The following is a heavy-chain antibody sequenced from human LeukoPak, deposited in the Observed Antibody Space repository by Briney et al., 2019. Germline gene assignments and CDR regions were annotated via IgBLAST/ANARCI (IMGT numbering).Heavy chain of an antibody. D-gene: IGHD3-10*01. CDR2: IKEDGSEK. V-gene: IGHV3-7*03. Sequence: PGGSLRLSCAASGFTFSNAWMSWVRQAPGKGLEWMANIKEDGSEKYYVDSVKGRFTISRDNAQNSVYLHMNSLTAEDTALYYCARDWVAGVPFDAFDIWGQGTMVSVSS. CDR1: GFTFSNAW. J-gene: IGHJ3*02. CDR3: ARDWVAGVPFDAFDI.